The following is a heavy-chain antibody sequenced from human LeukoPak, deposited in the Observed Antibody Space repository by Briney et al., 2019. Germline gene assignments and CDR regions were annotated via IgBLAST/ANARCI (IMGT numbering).Heavy chain of an antibody. D-gene: IGHD3-10*01. CDR3: ARERITMVRGVIAPDY. J-gene: IGHJ4*02. V-gene: IGHV1-46*01. Sequence: ASVKVSCKASGYTFTGYYMHWVRQAPGQGLEWMGIINPSGGSTSYAQKFQGRVTMTRDMSTSTVYMELSSLRSEDTAVYYCARERITMVRGVIAPDYWGQGTLVTVSS. CDR1: GYTFTGYY. CDR2: INPSGGST.